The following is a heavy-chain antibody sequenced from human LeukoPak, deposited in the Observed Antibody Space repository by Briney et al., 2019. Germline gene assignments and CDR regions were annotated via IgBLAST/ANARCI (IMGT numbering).Heavy chain of an antibody. D-gene: IGHD6-6*01. CDR1: GFIFSDAW. CDR2: IKSITDGGTT. J-gene: IGHJ4*02. Sequence: GGSLRLSCAASGFIFSDAWMSWVRQAPGKGLEWVGRIKSITDGGTTDYAAPVKGRFIISRDDSKNTLYLQMSSLKTEDTAVYYCTSSLAASRSTPYWGQGTLVTVSS. CDR3: TSSLAASRSTPY. V-gene: IGHV3-15*01.